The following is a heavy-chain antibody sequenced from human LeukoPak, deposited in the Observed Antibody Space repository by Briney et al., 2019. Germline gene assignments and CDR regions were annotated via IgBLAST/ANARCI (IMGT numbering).Heavy chain of an antibody. J-gene: IGHJ6*03. Sequence: SVKVSCKASGGTFSSYAISWVRQAPGQGLEWMGGIIPIFGTANYAQKFQGRVTITTDESTSTAYVELSSLRSEDTAVYYCARARDILTGYDYYYYMDVWGKGTTVTVSS. CDR3: ARARDILTGYDYYYYMDV. CDR2: IIPIFGTA. D-gene: IGHD3-9*01. V-gene: IGHV1-69*05. CDR1: GGTFSSYA.